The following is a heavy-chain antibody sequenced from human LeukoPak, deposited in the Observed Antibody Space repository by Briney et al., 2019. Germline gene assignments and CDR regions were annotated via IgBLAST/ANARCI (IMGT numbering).Heavy chain of an antibody. J-gene: IGHJ4*02. CDR2: IYYSGST. D-gene: IGHD6-6*01. V-gene: IGHV4-39*07. Sequence: PSETLSLTCTVSGGSISSSSYYWGWIRQPPGKGLEWIGSIYYSGSTYYNPSLKSRVTISVDASKNQFSLKLSSVTAADTAVYYCAVYSSSSANQFVDYWGQGTLVTVSS. CDR1: GGSISSSSYY. CDR3: AVYSSSSANQFVDY.